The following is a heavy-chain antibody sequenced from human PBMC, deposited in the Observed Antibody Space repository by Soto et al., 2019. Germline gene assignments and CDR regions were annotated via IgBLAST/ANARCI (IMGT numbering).Heavy chain of an antibody. CDR3: ARLMNGGATDY. Sequence: EVQLVESGGGLVQPGGSLRLSCAASGFTFSRYWMSWVRQAPGKGLERVANINQDGREKYFVDSVKGRFTISRDNAKNSLFLQMNSLRADDTAVYFCARLMNGGATDYWGLGTLVTVSS. CDR1: GFTFSRYW. CDR2: INQDGREK. D-gene: IGHD1-26*01. V-gene: IGHV3-7*03. J-gene: IGHJ4*02.